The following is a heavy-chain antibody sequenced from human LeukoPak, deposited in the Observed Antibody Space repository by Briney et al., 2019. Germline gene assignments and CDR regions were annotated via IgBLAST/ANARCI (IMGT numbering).Heavy chain of an antibody. Sequence: GGSLRLSCAASGSFFNNAWMNWVRQAPGKGLEWVGRIKSKTDGETTDYAAPVKGRFTISRDDSKNMLYLQMNSLKIEDTAVYYCTDWAVSSSWDHWGQGTLVTVSS. CDR2: IKSKTDGETT. CDR3: TDWAVSSSWDH. J-gene: IGHJ4*02. D-gene: IGHD6-6*01. CDR1: GSFFNNAW. V-gene: IGHV3-15*07.